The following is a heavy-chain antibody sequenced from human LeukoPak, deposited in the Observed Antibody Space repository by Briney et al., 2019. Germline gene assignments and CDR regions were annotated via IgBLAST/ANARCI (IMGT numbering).Heavy chain of an antibody. Sequence: ASVKVSCKASGYTCSSYGISWVRQAPGQGLEWVGRINPYNGNTKYVQKFYDRVSMTTDTSTSTAYMELRRLRSGDTAMYYCARGPRYDYDSSVYYFEFWGQGTLVTVSS. CDR1: GYTCSSYG. CDR3: ARGPRYDYDSSVYYFEF. V-gene: IGHV1-18*01. J-gene: IGHJ4*02. CDR2: INPYNGNT. D-gene: IGHD3-22*01.